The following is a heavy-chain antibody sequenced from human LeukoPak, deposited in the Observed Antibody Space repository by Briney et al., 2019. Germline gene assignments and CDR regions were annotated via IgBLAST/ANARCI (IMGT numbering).Heavy chain of an antibody. V-gene: IGHV3-11*06. CDR1: GFTFSDYY. CDR3: ARGYYYYGMDV. Sequence: GGSLRLSCAASGFTFSDYYMSWVSQAPGKWLGWVSYISSSSSYTNYADSVKGRFTISRDNAKNSLYLQMNSLRAEDTAVYYCARGYYYYGMDVWGKGTTVTVSS. CDR2: ISSSSSYT. J-gene: IGHJ6*04.